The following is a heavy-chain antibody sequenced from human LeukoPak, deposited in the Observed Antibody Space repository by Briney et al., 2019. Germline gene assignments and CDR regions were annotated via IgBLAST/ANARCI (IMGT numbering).Heavy chain of an antibody. Sequence: SETLSLTCTVSGGSISSYYWSWIWQPAGKGLEWIGRIYTSGSTNYNPSLKSRVSISVDTSKNQFPLKLRFVTAADAAVYYCGRDGGSYYDSSRYYRSYFDYWGQGTLVTVSS. CDR3: GRDGGSYYDSSRYYRSYFDY. CDR1: GGSISSYY. CDR2: IYTSGST. D-gene: IGHD3-22*01. V-gene: IGHV4-4*07. J-gene: IGHJ4*02.